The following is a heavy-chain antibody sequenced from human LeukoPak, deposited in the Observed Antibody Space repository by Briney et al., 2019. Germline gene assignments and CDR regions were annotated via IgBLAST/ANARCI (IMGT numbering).Heavy chain of an antibody. J-gene: IGHJ6*02. CDR2: ISSSSSYI. Sequence: GGSLRLSCAASGFTFSSYSMNWVRQAPGKGLEWVSSISSSSSYIYYADSVKGRFTISRDNAKNSLYLQMNSLRAEDTAVYYCAREVVIFPDYYYYGMDVWGPGTTVTVSS. CDR3: AREVVIFPDYYYYGMDV. V-gene: IGHV3-21*01. D-gene: IGHD3-9*01. CDR1: GFTFSSYS.